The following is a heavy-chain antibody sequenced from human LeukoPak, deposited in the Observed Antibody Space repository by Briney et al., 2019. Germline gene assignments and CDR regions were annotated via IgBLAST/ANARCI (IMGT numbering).Heavy chain of an antibody. CDR2: LIPVLGIA. J-gene: IGHJ6*02. D-gene: IGHD2-15*01. V-gene: IGHV1-69*10. CDR3: AAPQSRISSYYYVMDV. CDR1: GGTFRSYA. Sequence: GASVKVSCKASGGTFRSYAFTWVRQAPGQGLEWMGGLIPVLGIANYAQKFQGRVTITADESTSTAYMELSSLISEDTAVYYCAAPQSRISSYYYVMDVWGQGTTVTVSS.